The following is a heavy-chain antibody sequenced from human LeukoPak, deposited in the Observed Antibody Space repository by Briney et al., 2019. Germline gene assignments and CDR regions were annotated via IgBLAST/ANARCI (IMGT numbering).Heavy chain of an antibody. V-gene: IGHV3-64*01. D-gene: IGHD2-15*01. J-gene: IGHJ4*02. CDR1: GFTFSTYA. Sequence: GGSLRLSCAASGFTFSTYAMHWVRQTPGKGLEYVSAISTNGGGTYYANSVKGRFTISRDNSKNTLYLQMGSLRAEDMAVYYCARYCSGVSCYSGYDYWGQGTLVTVSP. CDR3: ARYCSGVSCYSGYDY. CDR2: ISTNGGGT.